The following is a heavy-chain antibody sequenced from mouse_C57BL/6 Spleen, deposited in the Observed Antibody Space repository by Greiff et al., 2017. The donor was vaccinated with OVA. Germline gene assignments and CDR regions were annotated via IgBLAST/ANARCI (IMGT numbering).Heavy chain of an antibody. CDR1: GYTFTSYW. CDR2: IHPSDSDT. D-gene: IGHD1-1*01. Sequence: QVQLKQPGAELVKPGASVKVSCKASGYTFTSYWMHWVKQRPGQGLEWIGRIHPSDSDTNYNQKFKGKATLTVDKSSSTAYMQLSSLTSEDSAVYYCAIDYHGPYAMDYWGQGTSVTVSS. J-gene: IGHJ4*01. V-gene: IGHV1-74*01. CDR3: AIDYHGPYAMDY.